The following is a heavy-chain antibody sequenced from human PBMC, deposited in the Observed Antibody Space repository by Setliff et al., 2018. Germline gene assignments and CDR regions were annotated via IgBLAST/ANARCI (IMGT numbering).Heavy chain of an antibody. V-gene: IGHV1-69*13. CDR1: GGTFSSYA. D-gene: IGHD3-22*01. Sequence: SVKVSCKASGGTFSSYAISWVRQAPGQGLEWMGRIIPIFGTTSYTQKFQGRVTITADEGTNTAYMELSSLRSGDTAMYYCARDRYFYDASGQRSGYYYYMDVWGKGTTVTVSS. CDR3: ARDRYFYDASGQRSGYYYYMDV. CDR2: IIPIFGTT. J-gene: IGHJ6*03.